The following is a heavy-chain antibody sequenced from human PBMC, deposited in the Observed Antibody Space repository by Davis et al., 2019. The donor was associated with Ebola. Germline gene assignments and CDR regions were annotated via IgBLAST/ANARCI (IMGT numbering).Heavy chain of an antibody. CDR2: IYYSGST. V-gene: IGHV4-31*03. CDR3: ARDLRYDSSGYDYYFYMDV. Sequence: PSETLSLTCTVSGGSISRGGSYWTRIRQHPGKGLEWIGYIYYSGSTYYKPSLKSRVTISLDTSKNQFSLNLYSVTAAATAVYYCARDLRYDSSGYDYYFYMDVWGKGTTVTVSS. D-gene: IGHD3-22*01. J-gene: IGHJ6*03. CDR1: GGSISRGGSY.